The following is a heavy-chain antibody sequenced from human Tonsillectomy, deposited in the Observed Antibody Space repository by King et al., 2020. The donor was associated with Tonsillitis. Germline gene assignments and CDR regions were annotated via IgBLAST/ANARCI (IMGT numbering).Heavy chain of an antibody. D-gene: IGHD6-19*01. CDR1: GFAFSSYG. CDR2: ISFDATRE. CDR3: ARERLYSSGWGIDN. V-gene: IGHV3-33*05. Sequence: QLVQSGGGVVQPGRSLRLSCAASGFAFSSYGMHWVRQAPGKGLEWVAVISFDATRENYADSVKGRFTISRDNSKNTLYLQMNSLRAEDRAVYYCARERLYSSGWGIDNWGQGALVSVS. J-gene: IGHJ4*02.